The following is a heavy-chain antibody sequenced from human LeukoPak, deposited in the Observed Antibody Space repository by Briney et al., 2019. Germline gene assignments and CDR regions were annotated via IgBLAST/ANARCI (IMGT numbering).Heavy chain of an antibody. D-gene: IGHD3-3*01. V-gene: IGHV3-30*02. CDR2: IRYDGSEK. J-gene: IGHJ4*02. Sequence: GGSLRLSCAASGFTFSSYGTHSVRQAPGNGMEWVAFIRYDGSEKSYAASVKGRFTIPRDSSKNRLYLQMNSLRVEDTAVYYCAARDFWSGPASDYWGQGTLVTVSS. CDR3: AARDFWSGPASDY. CDR1: GFTFSSYG.